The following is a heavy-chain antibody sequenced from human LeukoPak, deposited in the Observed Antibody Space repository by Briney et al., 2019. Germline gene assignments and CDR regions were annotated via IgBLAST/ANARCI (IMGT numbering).Heavy chain of an antibody. D-gene: IGHD3-22*01. CDR2: ISGSGGST. CDR3: AKSGTMIVVVPFDY. Sequence: PGGSLRLSCAASGFTFSSYAMSWVRQAPGKGLEWVSAISGSGGSTYYTDSVKGRFTISRDNSKNTLYLQMDSLRAEDTAVYYCAKSGTMIVVVPFDYWGQGTLVTVSS. CDR1: GFTFSSYA. V-gene: IGHV3-23*01. J-gene: IGHJ4*02.